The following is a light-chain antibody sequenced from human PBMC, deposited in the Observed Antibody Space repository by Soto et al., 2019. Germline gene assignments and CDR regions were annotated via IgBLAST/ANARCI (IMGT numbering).Light chain of an antibody. CDR1: SSDVGGYNY. J-gene: IGLJ2*01. CDR2: DVS. Sequence: VLTQPASVSGSPGQSITISCTGTSSDVGGYNYVSWYQQHPGKAPKLMIYDVSNRPSGFSNRFSGSKSGNTASLTISGLQAEDEAVYYCSSYTSSTTLVFGGGTKVTVL. V-gene: IGLV2-14*01. CDR3: SSYTSSTTLV.